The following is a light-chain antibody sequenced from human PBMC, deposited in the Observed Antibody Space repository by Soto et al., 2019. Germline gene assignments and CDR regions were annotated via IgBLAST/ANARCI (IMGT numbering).Light chain of an antibody. Sequence: IQMTQSPSSLSASVGDRVTITCRASQSISSYLNWYQQKPGKAPKLLIYAASSLQSGVPSRFGGSGSGTDFTLTISSLQPEDFATYYCQQSYSTLLTFGGGTKVEIK. CDR1: QSISSY. J-gene: IGKJ4*01. V-gene: IGKV1-39*01. CDR2: AAS. CDR3: QQSYSTLLT.